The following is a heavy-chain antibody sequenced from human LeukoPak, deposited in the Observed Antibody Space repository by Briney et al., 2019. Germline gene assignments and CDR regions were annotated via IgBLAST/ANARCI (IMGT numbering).Heavy chain of an antibody. Sequence: GRSLRLSCAASGFTFSSYAMHWVRQAPGKGLEWVAVISYDGSNKYYADSVKGRFTISRDNSKNTLYLQMNSLRAEDTAVYYCARGHQHEGIAVAPKDYYYGMDVWGQGTTVTVSS. CDR2: ISYDGSNK. D-gene: IGHD6-19*01. CDR3: ARGHQHEGIAVAPKDYYYGMDV. CDR1: GFTFSSYA. V-gene: IGHV3-30*04. J-gene: IGHJ6*02.